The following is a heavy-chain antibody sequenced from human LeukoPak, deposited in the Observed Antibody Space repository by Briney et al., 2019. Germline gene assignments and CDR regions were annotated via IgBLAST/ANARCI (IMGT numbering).Heavy chain of an antibody. Sequence: SETLSLTCTVSGGSISSYYWSCIRQPPGKGLEWIGYIYYSGSTNYNPSLKSRVTISVDTSKNQFSLKLSSVTAADTAVYYCARSRGYSPKYYYNSSGYYYWFDPWGQGTLVTVSS. D-gene: IGHD3-22*01. J-gene: IGHJ5*02. CDR1: GGSISSYY. CDR3: ARSRGYSPKYYYNSSGYYYWFDP. V-gene: IGHV4-59*01. CDR2: IYYSGST.